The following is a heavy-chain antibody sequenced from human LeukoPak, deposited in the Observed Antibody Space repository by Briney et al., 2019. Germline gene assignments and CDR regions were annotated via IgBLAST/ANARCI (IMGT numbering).Heavy chain of an antibody. Sequence: GGSLRLSCAASGFSFSSYRMNWVRQAPGKGLEWVSSVSNSGDYIHYADSVKGRFTISRDNSKNSLYLQMNSLRAEDTAVYYCTTLLPPTGSDAPPSNWGQGTLVTVSS. CDR3: TTLLPPTGSDAPPSN. CDR1: GFSFSSYR. D-gene: IGHD1-1*01. J-gene: IGHJ4*02. V-gene: IGHV3-21*06. CDR2: VSNSGDYI.